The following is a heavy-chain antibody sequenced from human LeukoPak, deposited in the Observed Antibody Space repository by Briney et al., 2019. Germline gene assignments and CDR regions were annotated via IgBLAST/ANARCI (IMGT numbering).Heavy chain of an antibody. J-gene: IGHJ3*02. D-gene: IGHD4-17*01. Sequence: GGSLRLSCAASGFTFSSYGMHWVRQAPGKGLEWVAFIRYDGSNKYYADSVKGRFTISRDNSKNTLYLQMNSLRAEDTAVYYCAKDAPSTVRGAFDIWGQGTMVTVSS. CDR2: IRYDGSNK. CDR1: GFTFSSYG. CDR3: AKDAPSTVRGAFDI. V-gene: IGHV3-30*02.